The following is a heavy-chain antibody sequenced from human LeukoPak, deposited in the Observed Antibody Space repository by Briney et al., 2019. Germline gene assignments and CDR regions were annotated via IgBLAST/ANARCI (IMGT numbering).Heavy chain of an antibody. CDR3: ARAITGYSSSWSMYYFDY. J-gene: IGHJ4*02. D-gene: IGHD6-13*01. CDR2: ISAYNGNT. Sequence: ASGKVSCKASGYTFTSYGFSWVRQAPGQGREWMGWISAYNGNTNYAQKLQGRVTMTTATSTSTAYMELRSLRSDDTAVYYCARAITGYSSSWSMYYFDYWGQGTLVTVSS. CDR1: GYTFTSYG. V-gene: IGHV1-18*01.